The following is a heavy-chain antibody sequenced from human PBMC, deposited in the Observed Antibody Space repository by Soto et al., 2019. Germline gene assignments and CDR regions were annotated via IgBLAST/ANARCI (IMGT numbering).Heavy chain of an antibody. Sequence: GGSLRLSCAPSGLTLTRYAVHWVRQAPGKGLEWVAFISFDGSRKVYADSVKGRFTISRDNSKNTLYLQMNSLRAEDTAVYYCARDAGIVTREYYFDYWGQGALVTVSS. D-gene: IGHD2-15*01. CDR3: ARDAGIVTREYYFDY. CDR2: ISFDGSRK. J-gene: IGHJ4*01. CDR1: GLTLTRYA. V-gene: IGHV3-30-3*01.